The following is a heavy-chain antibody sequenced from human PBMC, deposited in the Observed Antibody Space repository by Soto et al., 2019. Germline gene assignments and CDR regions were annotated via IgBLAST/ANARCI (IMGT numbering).Heavy chain of an antibody. CDR3: ARVFRGYSYGTRDPTVDYHYYGMDV. J-gene: IGHJ6*02. CDR2: ISGSGGST. Sequence: AVGPLRLSCAASGFTFSSYAMSWVRQAPGKGLEWVSAISGSGGSTYYADSVKGRFTISRDNSKNTLYLQMNSLRAEDTAVYYCARVFRGYSYGTRDPTVDYHYYGMDVWGQGTTVTVSS. V-gene: IGHV3-23*01. CDR1: GFTFSSYA. D-gene: IGHD5-18*01.